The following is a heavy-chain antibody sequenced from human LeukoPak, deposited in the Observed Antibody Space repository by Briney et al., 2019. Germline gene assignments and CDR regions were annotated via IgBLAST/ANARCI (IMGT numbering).Heavy chain of an antibody. J-gene: IGHJ6*02. Sequence: GGSLRLSCAASGFTFSSYAMHWVRQAPGKGLEWVAVISYDGSNKYYADSVKGRFTISRDNSKNTLYLQMNSLRAEDTAVYYCARAGIVAADTNWYQYSGMDVWGQGTTVTVSS. D-gene: IGHD6-13*01. CDR1: GFTFSSYA. CDR3: ARAGIVAADTNWYQYSGMDV. V-gene: IGHV3-30*04. CDR2: ISYDGSNK.